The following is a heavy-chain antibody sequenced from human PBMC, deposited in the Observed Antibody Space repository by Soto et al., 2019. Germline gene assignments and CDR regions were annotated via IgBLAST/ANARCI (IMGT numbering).Heavy chain of an antibody. Sequence: SLRLSCVDPGCPLIVKYKSWIRQAPGKGLEWVSYISSSGSTIYYADSVKGRFTISRDSAKNSLYLQMNSQRAEDTSVYYCATRRNIPARSYWGQGSQVTVSS. CDR1: GCPLIVKY. CDR2: ISSSGSTI. CDR3: ATRRNIPARSY. J-gene: IGHJ4*02. V-gene: IGHV3-11*01.